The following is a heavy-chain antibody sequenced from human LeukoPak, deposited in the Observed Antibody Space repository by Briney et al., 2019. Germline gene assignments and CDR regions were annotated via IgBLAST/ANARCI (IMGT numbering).Heavy chain of an antibody. CDR1: GGSFSGYY. V-gene: IGHV4-34*01. CDR3: ARGVGATLLYYYYYYMDV. J-gene: IGHJ6*03. CDR2: INHSGST. D-gene: IGHD1-26*01. Sequence: SETLSLTCAVYGGSFSGYYWSWIRQPPGKGLEWIGEINHSGSTNYNPSLKSRVTISVDTSKNQFSLKLSSVTAADTAVYYCARGVGATLLYYYYYYMDVWGKGTTVTVSS.